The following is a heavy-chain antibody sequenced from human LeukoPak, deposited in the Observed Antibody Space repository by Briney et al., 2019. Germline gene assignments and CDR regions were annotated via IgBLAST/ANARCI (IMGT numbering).Heavy chain of an antibody. Sequence: GGSLRLSCAAPGFSFSSNWMGWVRQAPGKGLDWVAHIKRDGSQKYYLDSVKGRFTISRDNAKNSLYLQMNSLRVEDTAVYYCAKDRYSYAFEYSDSWGQGTLVTVSS. V-gene: IGHV3-7*01. CDR3: AKDRYSYAFEYSDS. CDR2: IKRDGSQK. J-gene: IGHJ4*02. D-gene: IGHD5-18*01. CDR1: GFSFSSNW.